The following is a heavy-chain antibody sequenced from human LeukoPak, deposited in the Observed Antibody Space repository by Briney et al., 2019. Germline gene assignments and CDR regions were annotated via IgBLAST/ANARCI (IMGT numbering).Heavy chain of an antibody. CDR3: ARDWGFYSFDS. V-gene: IGHV4-4*07. CDR1: GGSISPNN. Sequence: SETLSLTCIVSGGSISPNNWSWFRQSAGKGLEWIGRIFANGNTNFNPSLKSRVTMSVDTSKNQFSLKLTSVTAADTAIYYCARDWGFYSFDSWGQGTQVTVSS. CDR2: IFANGNT. D-gene: IGHD3-16*01. J-gene: IGHJ4*02.